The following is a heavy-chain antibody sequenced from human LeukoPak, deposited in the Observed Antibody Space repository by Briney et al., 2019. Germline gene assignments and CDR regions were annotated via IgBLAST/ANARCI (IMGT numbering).Heavy chain of an antibody. CDR1: GFTFGDYA. J-gene: IGHJ4*02. CDR3: TREGGYYNPSFDY. D-gene: IGHD3-9*01. V-gene: IGHV3-49*04. CDR2: IRSKAYSRTT. Sequence: GGSLRLSCTVSGFTFGDYAMSWVRQAPGKGLEWVGFIRSKAYSRTTEYAASVKGRFSISRDDSKSIAYLQMNSLKTEDTAVYYCTREGGYYNPSFDYWGQGTLVTVSS.